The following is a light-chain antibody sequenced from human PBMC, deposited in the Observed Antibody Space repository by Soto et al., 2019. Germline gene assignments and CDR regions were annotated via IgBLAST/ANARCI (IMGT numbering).Light chain of an antibody. CDR1: SSDVGGYNY. J-gene: IGLJ3*02. CDR3: SSYTGSNNLG. Sequence: SVLTQPPSASGSPGQSVTISCSGTSSDVGGYNYVSWYQQHPGKAPKVMIYEVSKRPSGVPDRFSGSKSGNTASLTVSGLQAEDEADYYCSSYTGSNNLGFGGGTKLTVL. V-gene: IGLV2-8*01. CDR2: EVS.